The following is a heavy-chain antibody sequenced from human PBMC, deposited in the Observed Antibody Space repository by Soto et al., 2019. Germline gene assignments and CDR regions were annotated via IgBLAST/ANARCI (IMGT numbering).Heavy chain of an antibody. J-gene: IGHJ3*02. D-gene: IGHD5-18*01. CDR1: GGTFSSYA. CDR2: IIPIFGTA. CDR3: ARPDTAMVRDDAFDI. V-gene: IGHV1-69*06. Sequence: EASVKVSCKASGGTFSSYAISWVRQAPGQGLEWMGGIIPIFGTANYAQKFQGRVTITADKSTSTAYMELSSLRSEDTAVYYCARPDTAMVRDDAFDIWGQGTMVTVSS.